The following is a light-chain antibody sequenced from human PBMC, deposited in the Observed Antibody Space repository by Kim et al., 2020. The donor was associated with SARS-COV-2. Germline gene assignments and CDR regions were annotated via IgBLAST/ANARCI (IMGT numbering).Light chain of an antibody. Sequence: ASVGDRVTITCRASQGIGNYLGWYQQSPGRAPKRLIYGASNLQSGVPSRFSGSGSETEFTLTINSLQPEDFATYFCLQHRTYPITFGQGTRLEIK. J-gene: IGKJ5*01. CDR1: QGIGNY. CDR3: LQHRTYPIT. V-gene: IGKV1-17*01. CDR2: GAS.